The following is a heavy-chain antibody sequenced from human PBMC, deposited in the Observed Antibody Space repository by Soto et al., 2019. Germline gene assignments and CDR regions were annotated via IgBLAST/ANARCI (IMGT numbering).Heavy chain of an antibody. CDR3: ARGLGGSGLNWFDH. CDR1: GSSIIGYY. CDR2: IHYSGSA. D-gene: IGHD6-19*01. J-gene: IGHJ5*02. Sequence: SETLSLTCTFSGSSIIGYYWTWIRQSPERGLEWIGYIHYSGSANYNPSLNSRLTMSVDRSKSQFSMKLASVTAADTAVYYCARGLGGSGLNWFDHWGQGTLVTVSS. V-gene: IGHV4-59*12.